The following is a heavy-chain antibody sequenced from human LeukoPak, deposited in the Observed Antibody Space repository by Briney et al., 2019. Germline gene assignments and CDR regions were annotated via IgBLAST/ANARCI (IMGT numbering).Heavy chain of an antibody. CDR2: ISGSGTTI. CDR1: GFTFSDYY. J-gene: IGHJ4*02. CDR3: ARDTYDSSGYDNFDY. V-gene: IGHV3-11*01. Sequence: GGSLRLSCAASGFTFSDYYMSWIRQAPGKGLEWVSYISGSGTTIYYADSVKGRFTISRDNAKNSLYLQMNSLRAEDTAVYYCARDTYDSSGYDNFDYWGQGAPVTVSS. D-gene: IGHD3-22*01.